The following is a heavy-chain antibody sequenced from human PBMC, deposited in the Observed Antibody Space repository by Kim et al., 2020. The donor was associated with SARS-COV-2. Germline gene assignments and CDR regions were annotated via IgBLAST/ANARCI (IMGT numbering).Heavy chain of an antibody. D-gene: IGHD3-3*01. V-gene: IGHV1-18*01. CDR2: ISAYNGNT. CDR1: GYTFTSYG. CDR3: ARRGDGGYDFLSVVMDV. J-gene: IGHJ6*04. Sequence: ASVKVSCKASGYTFTSYGISWVRQAPGQRLEWMGWISAYNGNTNYAQKLQGRVTITTDTSTSTAYMELRSLRSDDTAVYYCARRGDGGYDFLSVVMDVWGEGTTVTVSS.